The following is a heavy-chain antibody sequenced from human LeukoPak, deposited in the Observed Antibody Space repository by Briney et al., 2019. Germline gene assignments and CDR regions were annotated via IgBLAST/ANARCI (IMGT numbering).Heavy chain of an antibody. J-gene: IGHJ4*02. Sequence: GGSLRLSCAASGFTVSSNYMSWVRQAPGKGLEWVSVIYSGGSTYYADSVKGRFTISRDNSKNTLYLQMNSLRAEDTALYYCAKDPPEKLLYFGESYFDYWGQGTLVTVSS. CDR1: GFTVSSNY. CDR2: IYSGGST. CDR3: AKDPPEKLLYFGESYFDY. V-gene: IGHV3-53*05. D-gene: IGHD3-10*01.